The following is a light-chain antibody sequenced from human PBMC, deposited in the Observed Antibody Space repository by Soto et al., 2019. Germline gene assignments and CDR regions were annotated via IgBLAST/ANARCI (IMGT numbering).Light chain of an antibody. Sequence: QSALTQPASVSGSPGQSITISCTGTSSDVGTYPYVSWYQQHPGKAPKLMIYDVNGRPSGVSNRFSGSKSGNTASLTISGLQAEDEADYYCGSYTTSSTVVFGGGTKVTVL. J-gene: IGLJ2*01. CDR1: SSDVGTYPY. CDR2: DVN. CDR3: GSYTTSSTVV. V-gene: IGLV2-14*03.